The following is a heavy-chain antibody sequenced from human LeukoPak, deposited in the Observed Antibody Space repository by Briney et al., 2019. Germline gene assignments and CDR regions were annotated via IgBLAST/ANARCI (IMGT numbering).Heavy chain of an antibody. CDR3: ARDQSDDYSIWYYFDY. V-gene: IGHV3-33*01. D-gene: IGHD4-11*01. Sequence: GGSLRLSCAASGFTLSSYGMHWVRQAPGKGLEWVAVIWYDGSNKYYADSVKGRFTISRDNSKNTLYLQMNSLRAEDTAVYYCARDQSDDYSIWYYFDYWGQGTLVTVSS. CDR1: GFTLSSYG. J-gene: IGHJ4*02. CDR2: IWYDGSNK.